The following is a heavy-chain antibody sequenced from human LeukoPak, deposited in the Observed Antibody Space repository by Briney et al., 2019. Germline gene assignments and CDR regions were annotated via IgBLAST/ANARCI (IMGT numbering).Heavy chain of an antibody. CDR1: AGTFSSYT. CDR3: ARVQWLAPQYYFDY. D-gene: IGHD6-19*01. J-gene: IGHJ4*02. V-gene: IGHV1-69*13. CDR2: IIPVFGTA. Sequence: ASVKVSCKASAGTFSSYTINWVRQAPGQGLEWMGGIIPVFGTANYVQKFQGRVTITADESTSTAYMELSSLRSEDTAVYYCARVQWLAPQYYFDYWGQGTLVTVSS.